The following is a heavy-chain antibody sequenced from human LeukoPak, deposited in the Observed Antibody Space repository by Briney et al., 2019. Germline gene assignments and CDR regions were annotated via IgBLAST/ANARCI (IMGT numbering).Heavy chain of an antibody. J-gene: IGHJ4*02. CDR1: GFTFSSYA. CDR3: ARTRTTYYYDSSGIGY. D-gene: IGHD3-22*01. Sequence: PGGSLRLSCAASGFTFSSYAMHWVRQAPGKGLEWVAVISYDGSNKYYADSVKGRFTISRDNSKNTLYLQMNSLRAEDTAVYYCARTRTTYYYDSSGIGYWGQGTLVTVSS. V-gene: IGHV3-30-3*01. CDR2: ISYDGSNK.